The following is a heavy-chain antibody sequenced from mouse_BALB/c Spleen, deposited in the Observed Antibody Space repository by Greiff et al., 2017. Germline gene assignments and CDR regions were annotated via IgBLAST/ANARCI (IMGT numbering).Heavy chain of an antibody. CDR2: INPGSGGT. CDR1: GYAFTNYL. J-gene: IGHJ4*01. V-gene: IGHV1-54*01. CDR3: ARGSHYAMDY. Sequence: QVQLKESGAELVRPGTSVKVSCKASGYAFTNYLIEWVKQRPGQGLEWIGVINPGSGGTNYNEKFKGKATLTADKSSSTAYMQLSSLTSDDSAVYFCARGSHYAMDYWGQGTSVTVSS.